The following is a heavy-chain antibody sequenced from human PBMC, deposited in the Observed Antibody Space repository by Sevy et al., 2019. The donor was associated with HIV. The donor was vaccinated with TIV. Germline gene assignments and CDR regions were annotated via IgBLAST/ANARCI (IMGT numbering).Heavy chain of an antibody. V-gene: IGHV1-2*02. D-gene: IGHD2-21*01. CDR1: GYTFTGYW. Sequence: ASVKVSCKASGYTFTGYWIHWIRQAPGQGPEWMGWINPRSGDTKYAQKFQARATMTRDISISTAYMQLTRLTADDTAVYDCVSRQRAGGDFDYWGQGTLVTISS. CDR3: VSRQRAGGDFDY. J-gene: IGHJ4*02. CDR2: INPRSGDT.